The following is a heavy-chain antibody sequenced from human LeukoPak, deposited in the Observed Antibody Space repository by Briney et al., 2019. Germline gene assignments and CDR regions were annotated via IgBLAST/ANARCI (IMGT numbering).Heavy chain of an antibody. D-gene: IGHD3-10*01. V-gene: IGHV4-59*12. J-gene: IGHJ6*02. Sequence: SETLSLTCTVSDGSISRYYWSWIRQPPGKGLECIGYICYSGATNYNPSLKSRVTMSVDTSKNQFSLKLSSVTAADTAVYYCARGSDYYYYGMDVWGQGTTVTVSS. CDR2: ICYSGAT. CDR3: ARGSDYYYYGMDV. CDR1: DGSISRYY.